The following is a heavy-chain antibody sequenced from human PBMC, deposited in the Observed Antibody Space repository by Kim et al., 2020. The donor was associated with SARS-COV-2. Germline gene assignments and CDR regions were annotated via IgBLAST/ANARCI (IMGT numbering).Heavy chain of an antibody. V-gene: IGHV3-23*01. J-gene: IGHJ4*02. CDR3: AKEGEGVSRESYLIVVVVAARWGYYCNY. CDR1: GFTFSSYA. D-gene: IGHD2-15*01. Sequence: GGSLRLSCAASGFTFSSYAMSWVRQAPGKGLEWVSAISGSGGSTSYADPVMGRFTISRDNSKNTLYLQMNSRRAEDTAVYYCAKEGEGVSRESYLIVVVVAARWGYYCNYWGQGTLVSFSS. CDR2: ISGSGGST.